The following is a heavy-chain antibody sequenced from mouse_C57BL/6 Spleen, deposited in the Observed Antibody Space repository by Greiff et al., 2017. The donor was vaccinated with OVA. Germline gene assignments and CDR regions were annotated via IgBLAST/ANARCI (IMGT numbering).Heavy chain of an antibody. D-gene: IGHD1-1*01. V-gene: IGHV7-3*01. Sequence: EVQLVESGGGLVQPGGSLSLSCAASGFTFTDYYMSWVRQPPGKALEWLGFIRNKANGYTTEYSASVKGRFTISRDNSQSILYLQMNALRAEDSATYYCARDTVVAEDWYFDVWGTGTTVTVSS. J-gene: IGHJ1*03. CDR2: IRNKANGYTT. CDR1: GFTFTDYY. CDR3: ARDTVVAEDWYFDV.